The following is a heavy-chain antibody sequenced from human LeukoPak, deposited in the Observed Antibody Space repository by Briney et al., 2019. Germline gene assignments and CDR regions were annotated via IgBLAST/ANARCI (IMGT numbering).Heavy chain of an antibody. V-gene: IGHV4-59*01. CDR1: GGSISSYY. Sequence: SETLSLTCTVSGGSISSYYWSWIRQPPGKGLEWIGYISYSGNTNYNPSLKSRVTISVDTSKNQFSLKLSSLTAADTAVYYCARFSSGSNWFDPWGQGTLVTVSS. CDR3: ARFSSGSNWFDP. CDR2: ISYSGNT. J-gene: IGHJ5*02.